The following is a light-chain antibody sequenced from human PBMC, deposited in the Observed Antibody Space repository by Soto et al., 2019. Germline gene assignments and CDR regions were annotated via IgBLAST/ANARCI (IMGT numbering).Light chain of an antibody. Sequence: DIQMTQSTSTLSASVGDRVTITCRASQGISSWLAWYQQKPGKAPKVLIYDASTLESGVPSRFSGGGSGTEFTLTITSLQPDDFATYYCQEYTTYSRTFGQGTKVEVK. J-gene: IGKJ1*01. V-gene: IGKV1-5*01. CDR2: DAS. CDR3: QEYTTYSRT. CDR1: QGISSW.